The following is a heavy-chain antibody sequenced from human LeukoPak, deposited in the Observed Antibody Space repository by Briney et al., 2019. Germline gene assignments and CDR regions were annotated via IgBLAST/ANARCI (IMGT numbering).Heavy chain of an antibody. CDR2: ISSSSSTI. V-gene: IGHV3-48*01. J-gene: IGHJ4*02. CDR3: ARGGVDHYGSGTYYLMYYFDH. D-gene: IGHD3-10*01. CDR1: GFTFSSYS. Sequence: PGGSLRLSCAASGFTFSSYSMNWVRQAPGKGLEWVSYISSSSSTIYYADSVKGRFALSRDDPHNTLYLQMNSVRAEDTAVYFCARGGVDHYGSGTYYLMYYFDHWGQGALVTVSS.